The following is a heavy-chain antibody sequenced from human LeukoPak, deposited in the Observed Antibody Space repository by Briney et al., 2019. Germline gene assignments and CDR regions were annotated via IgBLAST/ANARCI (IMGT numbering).Heavy chain of an antibody. CDR2: IYYSGST. CDR3: ARHYGSGSYYRKGTVLFDY. CDR1: GGSISSYY. V-gene: IGHV4-59*01. Sequence: SETLSLTCAVYGGSISSYYWSWIRQPPGKGLEWIGYIYYSGSTNYNPSLKSRVTISVDTSKNQFSLKLSSVTAADTAVYYCARHYGSGSYYRKGTVLFDYRGQGTLVTVSS. J-gene: IGHJ4*02. D-gene: IGHD3-10*01.